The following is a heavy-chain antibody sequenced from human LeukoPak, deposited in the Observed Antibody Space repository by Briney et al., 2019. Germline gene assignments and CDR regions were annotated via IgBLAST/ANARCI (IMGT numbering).Heavy chain of an antibody. Sequence: GGSLRLSCGASGFTFSFFEMNWVRQAPGNGLEWVANIKQDGSQKYYVDSVKGRFTISRDNAKNSLYLQMNSLRAEDTAVYYCARDVSGTGGKDYWGQGTLVTVSS. V-gene: IGHV3-7*01. CDR2: IKQDGSQK. J-gene: IGHJ4*02. CDR3: ARDVSGTGGKDY. D-gene: IGHD1-1*01. CDR1: GFTFSFFE.